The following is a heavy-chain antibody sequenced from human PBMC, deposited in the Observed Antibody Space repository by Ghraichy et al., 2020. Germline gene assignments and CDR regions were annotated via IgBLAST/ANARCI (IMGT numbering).Heavy chain of an antibody. CDR3: AKGGPYGSGNHCHN. J-gene: IGHJ4*02. Sequence: GGSLNISCIASGFTFDDYTMYWVRQAPGKGLEWVSLITWDESNIEYADSVKGRFTISRDNSKNSLYLQMNNLRTEDTALYYCAKGGPYGSGNHCHNWGQGTLVTVSS. D-gene: IGHD3-10*01. CDR2: ITWDESNI. V-gene: IGHV3-43*01. CDR1: GFTFDDYT.